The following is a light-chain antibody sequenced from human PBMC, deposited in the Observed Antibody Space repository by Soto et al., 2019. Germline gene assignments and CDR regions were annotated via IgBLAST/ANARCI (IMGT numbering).Light chain of an antibody. CDR2: KAS. Sequence: DIQMTQSPSTLFVSVGDRVTITCRASQSISSWLAWYQQKPGTAPNLLIYKASTLQSGVPSRFSGSGSGTEFTLTISSLQPDDSATYYCQQYNDNWTFGQGTKVDIK. V-gene: IGKV1-5*03. CDR3: QQYNDNWT. CDR1: QSISSW. J-gene: IGKJ1*01.